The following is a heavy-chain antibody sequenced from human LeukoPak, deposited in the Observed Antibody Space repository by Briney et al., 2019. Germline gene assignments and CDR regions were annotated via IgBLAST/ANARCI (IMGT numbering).Heavy chain of an antibody. V-gene: IGHV3-66*01. D-gene: IGHD6-19*01. CDR2: IYSGGST. Sequence: GGSLRLSCAASGFTVSSNYMSWVRQAPGKGLEWVSFIYSGGSTYYADSVKGRFTISRDNSKNTLYLQMNSLRAEDTAVYYCARDFIAVAGTSRYFDYWGQGTLVTVSS. CDR3: ARDFIAVAGTSRYFDY. CDR1: GFTVSSNY. J-gene: IGHJ4*02.